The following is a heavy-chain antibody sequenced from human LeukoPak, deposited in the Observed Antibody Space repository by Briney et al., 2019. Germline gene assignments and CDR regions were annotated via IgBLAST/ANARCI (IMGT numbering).Heavy chain of an antibody. Sequence: PGGSLRLSCAASGSTFTDYYMCWIRQAPGKGLEWVSYISSSGSTIYYADSVKGRFTISRDNAKNSLYLQMNSLRAEHSAVYYCARDHYYDSSGYYLFYWGQGTLVTDSS. CDR2: ISSSGSTI. CDR1: GSTFTDYY. V-gene: IGHV3-11*04. D-gene: IGHD3-22*01. CDR3: ARDHYYDSSGYYLFY. J-gene: IGHJ4*02.